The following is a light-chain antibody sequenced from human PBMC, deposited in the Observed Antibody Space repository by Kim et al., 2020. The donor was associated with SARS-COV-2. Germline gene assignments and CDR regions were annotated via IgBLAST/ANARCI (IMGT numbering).Light chain of an antibody. J-gene: IGLJ1*01. CDR2: LNSDGSH. CDR1: SGHSSDA. Sequence: KLTCTLSSGHSSDAIAWXQQQPAKGPRYLMKLNSDGSHSKGDGIPDRFSGSSSGAERYLTISSLQSXDEADYYCQTWGTGIRVFETGTKVTVL. V-gene: IGLV4-69*01. CDR3: QTWGTGIRV.